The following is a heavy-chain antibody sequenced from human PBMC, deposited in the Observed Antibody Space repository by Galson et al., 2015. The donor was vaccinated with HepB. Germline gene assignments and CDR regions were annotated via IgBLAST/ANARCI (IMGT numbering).Heavy chain of an antibody. J-gene: IGHJ6*03. Sequence: LRLSCAASGFTFSSYAMHWVRQAPGKGLEWVAVISYDGSNKYYADSVKGRFTISRDNSKNTLYLQMNSLRAEDTAVYYCARDLEGIVSYYYYMDVWGKGTTVTVSS. D-gene: IGHD2-15*01. CDR2: ISYDGSNK. CDR3: ARDLEGIVSYYYYMDV. V-gene: IGHV3-30-3*01. CDR1: GFTFSSYA.